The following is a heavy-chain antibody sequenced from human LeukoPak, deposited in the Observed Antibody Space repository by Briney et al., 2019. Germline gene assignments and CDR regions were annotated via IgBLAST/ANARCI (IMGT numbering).Heavy chain of an antibody. V-gene: IGHV3-30*04. Sequence: PGGSLRLSCAASGFVFSNYAMHWVRQAPGKGLEWVAVISYDEINKYYADSVKGRFTISRDNSKNTLYLQMNSLRAEDTAVYYCAKGDSAAQDYWGQGTLVTVSS. CDR1: GFVFSNYA. D-gene: IGHD5-18*01. CDR2: ISYDEINK. CDR3: AKGDSAAQDY. J-gene: IGHJ4*02.